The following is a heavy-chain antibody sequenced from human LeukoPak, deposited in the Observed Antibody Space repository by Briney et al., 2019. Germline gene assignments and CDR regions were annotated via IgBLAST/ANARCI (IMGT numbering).Heavy chain of an antibody. CDR3: ARKGPGTTDDAFDI. V-gene: IGHV4-28*05. CDR2: IYYSGSI. J-gene: IGHJ3*02. D-gene: IGHD1-7*01. Sequence: SDTLSLTCAVSGYSISSSNWWSWIRQPPGKGLEWIGYIYYSGSIYYNPSLKSRVTMSVDTSKNQFSLKLSSVTAVDTAVYYCARKGPGTTDDAFDIWGQGTMVTVSS. CDR1: GYSISSSNW.